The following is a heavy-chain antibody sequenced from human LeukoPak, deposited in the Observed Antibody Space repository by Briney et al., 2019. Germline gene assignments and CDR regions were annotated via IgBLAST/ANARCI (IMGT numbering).Heavy chain of an antibody. Sequence: SETLSLTCIVSGGSISSYYWSWIRQPPGKGLEWIGYIYYSGSTNYNPSLKSRVTISVDTSKNQFSLKLSSVTAADTAVYYCARHGPTYRGLGGYFDYWGQGTLVTVSS. V-gene: IGHV4-59*08. CDR1: GGSISSYY. CDR3: ARHGPTYRGLGGYFDY. CDR2: IYYSGST. J-gene: IGHJ4*02. D-gene: IGHD2/OR15-2a*01.